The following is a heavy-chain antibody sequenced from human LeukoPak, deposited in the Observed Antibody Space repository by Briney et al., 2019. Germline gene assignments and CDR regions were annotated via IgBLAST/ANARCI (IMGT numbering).Heavy chain of an antibody. D-gene: IGHD3-22*01. CDR2: FDPENVET. Sequence: GASVKVSCKISGSTLKEFSMHWVRQAPGKGLEWMGGFDPENVETVYPQKFQDRVSMAEDRSTDTAYMDLSSLTSDDTAVYYCATTPASYDSSGYWFDNWGQGTLVTVSS. CDR1: GSTLKEFS. CDR3: ATTPASYDSSGYWFDN. V-gene: IGHV1-24*01. J-gene: IGHJ4*02.